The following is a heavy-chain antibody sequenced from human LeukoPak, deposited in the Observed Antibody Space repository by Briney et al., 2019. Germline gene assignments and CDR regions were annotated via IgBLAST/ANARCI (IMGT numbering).Heavy chain of an antibody. D-gene: IGHD3-22*01. J-gene: IGHJ5*02. Sequence: SETLSLTCTVSSGSISSSSYYWGWIRQPPGKGLEWIGSIYYSGSTYYNPSLKSRVTISVDTSKNQFSLKLSSVTAADTAVYYCASLYYDSRTNWFDPWGQGTLVTVSS. CDR1: SGSISSSSYY. CDR2: IYYSGST. CDR3: ASLYYDSRTNWFDP. V-gene: IGHV4-39*01.